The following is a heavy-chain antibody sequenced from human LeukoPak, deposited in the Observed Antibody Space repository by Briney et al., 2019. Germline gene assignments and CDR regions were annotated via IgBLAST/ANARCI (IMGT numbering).Heavy chain of an antibody. CDR2: INAGSGNT. D-gene: IGHD4-17*01. J-gene: IGHJ6*04. CDR1: GYTFTSYA. CDR3: ARRYDYGDYGYYGMDV. Sequence: ASVKVSCKASGYTFTSYAMHWVRQAPGQRLEWVGWINAGSGNTKYSQKFQGRVTITRDTSASAAYMELSSLRSEETSVYYCARRYDYGDYGYYGMDVWGKGTTVTVSS. V-gene: IGHV1-3*01.